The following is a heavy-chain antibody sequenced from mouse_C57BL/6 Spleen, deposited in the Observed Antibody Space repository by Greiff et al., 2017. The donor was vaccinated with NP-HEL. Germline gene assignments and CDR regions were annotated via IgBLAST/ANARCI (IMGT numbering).Heavy chain of an antibody. V-gene: IGHV1-82*01. Sequence: VQLQQSGPELVKPGASVKISCKASGYAFSSSWMNWVKQRPGKGLEWIGRIYPGDGDTNYNGKLKGKATLTADKSSSTAYMQLSSLTSEDSAVYFCAREQDYGRGDYWGQGTSVTVSS. J-gene: IGHJ4*01. CDR3: AREQDYGRGDY. CDR1: GYAFSSSW. CDR2: IYPGDGDT. D-gene: IGHD1-1*01.